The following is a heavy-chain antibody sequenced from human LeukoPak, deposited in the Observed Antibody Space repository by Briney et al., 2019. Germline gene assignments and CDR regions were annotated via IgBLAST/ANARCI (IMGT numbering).Heavy chain of an antibody. D-gene: IGHD2-8*01. J-gene: IGHJ4*02. Sequence: GASVKVSCKASGGTFSSYAISWVRQAPGQGLEWMGGIIPIFGTANYAQKFQGRVTITTDESTSTAYMGVGSLRTEDTAVYYCARLYCTNGVCPYYFDYWGQGTLVTVSS. CDR3: ARLYCTNGVCPYYFDY. CDR1: GGTFSSYA. CDR2: IIPIFGTA. V-gene: IGHV1-69*05.